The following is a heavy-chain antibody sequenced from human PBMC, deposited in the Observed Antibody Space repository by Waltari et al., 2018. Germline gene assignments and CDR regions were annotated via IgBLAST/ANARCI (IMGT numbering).Heavy chain of an antibody. CDR1: GFTFSSYS. J-gene: IGHJ6*02. D-gene: IGHD6-6*01. CDR3: ARVVGSSSAFMDV. V-gene: IGHV3-21*01. Sequence: EVQLVESGGGLVKPGGSLRLSCAASGFTFSSYSMNWVRQAPGKGRELVSSISSSSSYIYYADSLKGRFTISRDNAKNSLYLQMNSLRAEDTAGYYCARVVGSSSAFMDVWGQGTTVTVSS. CDR2: ISSSSSYI.